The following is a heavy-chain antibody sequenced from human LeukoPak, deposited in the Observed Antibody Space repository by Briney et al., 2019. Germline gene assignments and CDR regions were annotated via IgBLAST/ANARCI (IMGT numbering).Heavy chain of an antibody. Sequence: GGSLRLSCAASGFTFSSYAMNWVRQAPGKGLEWVSGFSGSGGSTYYADSVMGRFTISRGNSKNTLYLQMNSLRAEDTAVYYCATSGWHLYFDYWGQGTLVTVSS. CDR2: FSGSGGST. CDR3: ATSGWHLYFDY. J-gene: IGHJ4*02. V-gene: IGHV3-23*01. CDR1: GFTFSSYA. D-gene: IGHD6-19*01.